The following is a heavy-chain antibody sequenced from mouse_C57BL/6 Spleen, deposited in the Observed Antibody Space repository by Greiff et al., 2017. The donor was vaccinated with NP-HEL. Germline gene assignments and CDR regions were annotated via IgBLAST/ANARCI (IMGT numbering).Heavy chain of an antibody. D-gene: IGHD2-5*01. J-gene: IGHJ4*01. Sequence: QVQLQQSGAELVKPGASVKISCKASGYAFSSYWMNWVKQRPGKGLEWIGQIYPGDGDTNYNGKFKGKATLTADKSSSTAYMQLSSLTSEDSAVYFCARDYSNYFYAMDYWGQRTSVTVSS. V-gene: IGHV1-80*01. CDR1: GYAFSSYW. CDR2: IYPGDGDT. CDR3: ARDYSNYFYAMDY.